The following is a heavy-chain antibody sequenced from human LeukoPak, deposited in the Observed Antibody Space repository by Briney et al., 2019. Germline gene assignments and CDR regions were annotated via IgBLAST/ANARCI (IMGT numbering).Heavy chain of an antibody. J-gene: IGHJ6*02. Sequence: PGGSLRLSCAASGFTFSSYAMTWVRQAPGKGLEWIGEINHSGSTNYNPSLKSRVTISVDTSKNQFSLKLSSVTAADTAVYYCARGFVLRFLEWLSGYYYYGMDVWGQGTTVTVSS. V-gene: IGHV4-34*01. D-gene: IGHD3-3*01. CDR1: GFTFSSYA. CDR2: INHSGST. CDR3: ARGFVLRFLEWLSGYYYYGMDV.